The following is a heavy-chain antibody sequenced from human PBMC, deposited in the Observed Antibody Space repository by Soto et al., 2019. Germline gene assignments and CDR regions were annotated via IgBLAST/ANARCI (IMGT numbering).Heavy chain of an antibody. CDR2: LSSKSAYI. J-gene: IGHJ4*02. D-gene: IGHD3-10*01. CDR3: ARGGRYLSERTESH. CDR1: GFPFISHT. Sequence: EVQLVESGGGLVKPGASLTLSCVASGFPFISHTMSWIRQAPGKGLEWVSSLSSKSAYIYYTESVRGRFNVSRDNAKNSLFLQMNSLRVEDTCVYYCARGGRYLSERTESHWGRGTLVIVSS. V-gene: IGHV3-21*01.